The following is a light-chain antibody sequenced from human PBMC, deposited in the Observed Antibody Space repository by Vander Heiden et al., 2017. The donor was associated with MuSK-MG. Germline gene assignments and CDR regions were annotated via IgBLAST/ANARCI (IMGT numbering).Light chain of an antibody. Sequence: DIQLTQSPSLLSASAGDRVTITCRASQGISSHLAWYQQKPGKAPRLLIYGASTLQSGVPSRFSGSGSGTEFTLTISSLQPEDFATYYCQQHNNYPHTFGGGTKVENK. J-gene: IGKJ4*01. CDR3: QQHNNYPHT. CDR2: GAS. CDR1: QGISSH. V-gene: IGKV1-9*01.